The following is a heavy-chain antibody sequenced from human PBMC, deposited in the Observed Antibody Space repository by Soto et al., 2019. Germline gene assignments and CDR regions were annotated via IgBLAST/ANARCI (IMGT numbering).Heavy chain of an antibody. CDR1: GFTFSTYA. Sequence: EVQLLESGGGLVQPGGSLRLSCAASGFTFSTYAMSWVRQAPGKGLEWVSAVSGGGGSTYYADSVKGRFTISRDNSKNTLYLQMNSLRAEHTAVYYCANRYVFGIWGQGTMVTVSS. CDR2: VSGGGGST. J-gene: IGHJ3*02. V-gene: IGHV3-23*01. D-gene: IGHD3-16*01. CDR3: ANRYVFGI.